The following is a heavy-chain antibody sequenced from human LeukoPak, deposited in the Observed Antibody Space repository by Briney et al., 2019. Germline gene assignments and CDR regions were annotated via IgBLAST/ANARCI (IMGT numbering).Heavy chain of an antibody. J-gene: IGHJ4*02. CDR3: ARRGEWTSWNFDC. Sequence: PSETLSLTCAVNGGSFSGYYWSWIRQPPGKGLEWIGEINYSGSTIYNPSLKSRVTMSIDTTKKQFSLKLTSLTAADTAVYYCARRGEWTSWNFDCWDQGSLVTVSS. CDR2: INYSGST. D-gene: IGHD3-16*01. CDR1: GGSFSGYY. V-gene: IGHV4-34*01.